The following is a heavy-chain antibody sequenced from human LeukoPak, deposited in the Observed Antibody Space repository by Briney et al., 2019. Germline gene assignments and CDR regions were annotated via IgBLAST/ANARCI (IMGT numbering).Heavy chain of an antibody. D-gene: IGHD6-25*01. J-gene: IGHJ6*03. V-gene: IGHV3-11*04. CDR2: ITNSGTTI. CDR1: GFTFTDFY. CDR3: AKDRRLAMDV. Sequence: GGSLRLSCAASGFTFTDFYMSWIRQAPGKGLEWVSYITNSGTTIYYADSVKGRFTISRDNSKNTLYLQMNSLRAEDTAVYYCAKDRRLAMDVWGKGTTVTVSS.